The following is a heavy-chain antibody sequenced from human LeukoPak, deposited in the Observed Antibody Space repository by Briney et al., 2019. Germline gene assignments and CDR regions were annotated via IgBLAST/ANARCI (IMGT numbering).Heavy chain of an antibody. D-gene: IGHD5-12*01. J-gene: IGHJ4*02. CDR1: GGTFSSYA. Sequence: SVKVSCKASGGTFSSYAISWVRQAPGQGLEWMGGIIPIFGTANYAQKFQGRVTITADESTSTAYMELSSLRSEDTAVYYCARDWFSGSRFDYWGQGTLVTVSS. CDR3: ARDWFSGSRFDY. V-gene: IGHV1-69*13. CDR2: IIPIFGTA.